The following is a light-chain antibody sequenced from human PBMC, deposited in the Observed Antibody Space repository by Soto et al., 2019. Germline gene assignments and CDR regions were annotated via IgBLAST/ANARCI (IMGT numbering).Light chain of an antibody. CDR3: QQGNRFPLT. Sequence: DIPMTQSPSSVSASVGDRVTITCRASQAINRYLAWYQQKPGKAPNLLIYTTSSLKSGIPSRFSGSGSGTDFTLTNSSLEPEDFATYYCQQGNRFPLTFGGGTKVEIK. J-gene: IGKJ4*01. V-gene: IGKV1-12*01. CDR1: QAINRY. CDR2: TTS.